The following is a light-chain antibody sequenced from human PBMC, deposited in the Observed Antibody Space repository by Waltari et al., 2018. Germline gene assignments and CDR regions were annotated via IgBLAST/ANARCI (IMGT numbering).Light chain of an antibody. V-gene: IGKV3-20*01. CDR2: GAS. Sequence: EIVLTQFPGTLSLSPGESATLSCRTSQSVTRALAWYQQKPGQAPRLLIYGASNRATGIPDRCSGSGSGTDFSLTISSLEPEDFAVYYCQHYLRLPVTFGQGTKVEVK. CDR3: QHYLRLPVT. CDR1: QSVTRA. J-gene: IGKJ1*01.